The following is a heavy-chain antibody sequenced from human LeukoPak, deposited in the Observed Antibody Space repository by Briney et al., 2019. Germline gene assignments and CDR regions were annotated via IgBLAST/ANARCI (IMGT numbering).Heavy chain of an antibody. V-gene: IGHV4-39*01. Sequence: PSENLSLTCTVSGGSISSSSYYWGWIRQPPGKGLEWIGSIYYSGSTYYNPSLKSRVTISVDTSKNQFSLKLSSVTAADTAVYYCARQDSYGYLLDYWGQGTLVTVSS. J-gene: IGHJ4*02. CDR1: GGSISSSSYY. D-gene: IGHD5-18*01. CDR3: ARQDSYGYLLDY. CDR2: IYYSGST.